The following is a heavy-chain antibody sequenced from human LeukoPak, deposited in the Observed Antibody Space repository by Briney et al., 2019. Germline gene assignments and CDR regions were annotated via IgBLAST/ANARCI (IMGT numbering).Heavy chain of an antibody. CDR2: ISSSSSYI. CDR1: GFTFSSYS. CDR3: ARVISEAVAGISEWWFDP. J-gene: IGHJ5*02. Sequence: GGSLRLSCAASGFTFSSYSMNWVRQAPGKGLEWVSSISSSSSYIYYADSVKGRFTISRDNAKNSLYLQMNSLRAEDTAVYYCARVISEAVAGISEWWFDPWGQGTLVTVSS. V-gene: IGHV3-21*01. D-gene: IGHD6-19*01.